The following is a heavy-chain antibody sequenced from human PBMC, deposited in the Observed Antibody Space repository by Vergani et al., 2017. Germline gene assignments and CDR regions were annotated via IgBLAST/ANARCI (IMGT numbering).Heavy chain of an antibody. Sequence: QVQLQESGPGLVKPSETLSLTCAVSGYSISSGYYWGWIRQPPGKGLEWIGSIYHSGSTYYNPSLKSRVTISVDTSKNQFSLKLSSVTAADTAVYYCATTNGGSYPTNAFEIWGQGTMVTVSS. CDR3: ATTNGGSYPTNAFEI. J-gene: IGHJ3*02. V-gene: IGHV4-38-2*01. CDR2: IYHSGST. CDR1: GYSISSGYY. D-gene: IGHD1-26*01.